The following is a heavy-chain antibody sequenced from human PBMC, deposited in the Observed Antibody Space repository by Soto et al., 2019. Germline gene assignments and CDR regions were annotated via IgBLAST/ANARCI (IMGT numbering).Heavy chain of an antibody. CDR3: AKVRYDSSGYYPYWYFDL. Sequence: EVQLLESGGGLVQPGGSLRLSCAASGFTFSSYAMSWVRQAPGKGLEWVSAISGSGGSTYYADSVKGRFTISRDNSKNTLYLQMNSLRAEDTAVYYCAKVRYDSSGYYPYWYFDLWGRGTLVTVSS. CDR2: ISGSGGST. CDR1: GFTFSSYA. V-gene: IGHV3-23*01. J-gene: IGHJ2*01. D-gene: IGHD3-22*01.